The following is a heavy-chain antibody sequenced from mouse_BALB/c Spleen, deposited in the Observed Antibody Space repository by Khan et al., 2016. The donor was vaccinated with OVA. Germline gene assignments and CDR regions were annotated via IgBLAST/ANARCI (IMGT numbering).Heavy chain of an antibody. CDR1: GFSLSRYN. CDR2: IWGGGGT. J-gene: IGHJ4*01. Sequence: QVQLKQSGPGLVAPSQSLSITCTVSGFSLSRYNIHWVRQPPGKGLEWLGMIWGGGGTDYNSTLKSRLSISKDNSKSQVFLKMNSLQTDDTAMYHCARAYCRYDGYYAMDYWGQGTSVTVSS. D-gene: IGHD2-14*01. CDR3: ARAYCRYDGYYAMDY. V-gene: IGHV2-6-4*01.